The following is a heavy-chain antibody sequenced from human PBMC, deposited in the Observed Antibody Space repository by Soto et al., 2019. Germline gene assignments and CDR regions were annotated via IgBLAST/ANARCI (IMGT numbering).Heavy chain of an antibody. V-gene: IGHV3-74*01. D-gene: IGHD1-26*01. Sequence: GGSLRLSCAASGFTFRSYWMHWVRQAPGKGLVWVSSFKTDGSSTSYADPVKGRFTISRDNAKNTLYLKMNSLKVEDTAVYYCATEGALGTWGQGTLVTVSS. CDR2: FKTDGSST. J-gene: IGHJ5*02. CDR1: GFTFRSYW. CDR3: ATEGALGT.